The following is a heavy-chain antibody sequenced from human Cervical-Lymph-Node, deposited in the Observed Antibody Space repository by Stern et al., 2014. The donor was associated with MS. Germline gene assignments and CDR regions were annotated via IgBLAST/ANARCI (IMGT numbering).Heavy chain of an antibody. Sequence: VQLGQSGPEVKRPGESLKISCQASGYTFTSYWIGWARQMPGKGREWNAIIFPGCSDIRYRPSFQRQVTISADKSSSTAYLQWNNLKASYTAIYYCARQRYFDYWGQGTLVTVSS. CDR1: GYTFTSYW. J-gene: IGHJ4*02. V-gene: IGHV5-51*01. CDR2: IFPGCSDI. CDR3: ARQRYFDY.